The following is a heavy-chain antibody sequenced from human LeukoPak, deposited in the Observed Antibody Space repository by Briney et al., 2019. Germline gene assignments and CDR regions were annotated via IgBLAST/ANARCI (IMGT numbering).Heavy chain of an antibody. CDR3: ARGIAVAGPPFDY. J-gene: IGHJ4*02. V-gene: IGHV1-69*13. CDR1: GGTFSSYA. D-gene: IGHD6-19*01. CDR2: IIPIFGTA. Sequence: SVKVSCKASGGTFSSYAISWVRQAPGQGLEWMGGIIPIFGTANYAQKFQGRVTITADESTSTAYMELSSLRSEDAAVYYCARGIAVAGPPFDYWGQGTLVTVSS.